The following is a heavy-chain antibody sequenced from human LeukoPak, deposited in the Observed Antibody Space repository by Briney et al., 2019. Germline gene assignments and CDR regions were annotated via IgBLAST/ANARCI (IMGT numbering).Heavy chain of an antibody. V-gene: IGHV3-33*01. CDR2: IWYDGSNK. D-gene: IGHD3-10*01. CDR1: EFTFSNYV. CDR3: ARGFNSFDY. Sequence: PGRSLRLSCAASEFTFSNYVMHWVRQAPGKGLEWVAVIWYDGSNKYYADSVKGRFTISRDNSKNTLDLQMNSLRAEDTAVYHCARGFNSFDYWGQGTLVTISS. J-gene: IGHJ4*02.